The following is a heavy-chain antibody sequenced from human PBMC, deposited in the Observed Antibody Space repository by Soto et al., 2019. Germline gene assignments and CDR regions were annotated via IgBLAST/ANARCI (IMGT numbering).Heavy chain of an antibody. CDR3: ARSKPDTAMVKYYFDY. J-gene: IGHJ4*02. CDR1: GFTFSSYS. D-gene: IGHD5-18*01. Sequence: VQLVESGGGLVQPGGSLRLSCAASGFTFSSYSMNWVRQAPGKGLEWVSYISSSSSTIYYADSVKGRFTISRDNAKNSLYLQMNSLRDEDTAVYYCARSKPDTAMVKYYFDYWGQGTLVTVSS. CDR2: ISSSSSTI. V-gene: IGHV3-48*02.